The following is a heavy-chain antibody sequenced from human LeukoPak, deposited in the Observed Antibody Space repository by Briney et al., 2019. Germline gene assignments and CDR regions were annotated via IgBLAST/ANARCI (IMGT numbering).Heavy chain of an antibody. CDR2: IYYSGST. D-gene: IGHD3-9*01. Sequence: SETLSLTCTVSGGSISSYYWNWIRQPPGKGLEWIGYIYYSGSTNYNPSLKSRVTISVDTSKNQFSLKLSSVTAADTAVYYCARLAPAYYDISDAFDIWGQGTMVTVSS. CDR1: GGSISSYY. V-gene: IGHV4-59*01. J-gene: IGHJ3*02. CDR3: ARLAPAYYDISDAFDI.